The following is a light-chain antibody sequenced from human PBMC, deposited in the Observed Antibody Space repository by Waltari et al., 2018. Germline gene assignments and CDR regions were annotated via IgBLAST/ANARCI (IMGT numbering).Light chain of an antibody. V-gene: IGKV4-1*01. Sequence: DIVMTQSPDSLAVSLGERATINCKSSQSVLSNNKNFLAWFQQKPGQPPKLLISWASTRGAGVPHRVGCSGSGIYFNLTISSMQAEDVAGYSCQQYYTTPSFGGGTKVEI. J-gene: IGKJ4*01. CDR1: QSVLSNNKNF. CDR2: WAS. CDR3: QQYYTTPS.